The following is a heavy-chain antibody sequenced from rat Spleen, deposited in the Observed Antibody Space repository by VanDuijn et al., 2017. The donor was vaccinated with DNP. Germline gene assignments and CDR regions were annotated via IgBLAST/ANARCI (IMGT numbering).Heavy chain of an antibody. D-gene: IGHD1-10*01. V-gene: IGHV5-31*01. J-gene: IGHJ3*01. CDR3: TRVITTRDWFAY. CDR2: VPSSGGST. CDR1: RFTFNSYW. Sequence: EVQLVESGGDLVQPGRSLKLSCVASRFTFNSYWMAWIRQVPGKGLEWVASVPSSGGSTYYPDSVKGRFTISRDNAKSTLYLQMNSLRSEDTATYYCTRVITTRDWFAYWGQGTLVTVSS.